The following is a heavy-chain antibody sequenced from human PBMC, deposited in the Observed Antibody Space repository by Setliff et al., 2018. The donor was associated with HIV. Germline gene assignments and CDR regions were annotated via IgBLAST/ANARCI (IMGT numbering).Heavy chain of an antibody. V-gene: IGHV4-39*01. CDR3: ARHVSWYSSSWSYYFDY. Sequence: NPSETLSLTCTVSGGSISSSSYYWGWIRQPPGKGLEWIGSIYYSGSTYYNPSLKSRVTISVDTSKNQFSLKLSSVTAADTAVYYCARHVSWYSSSWSYYFDYWGQGTLVTVSS. CDR2: IYYSGST. J-gene: IGHJ4*02. CDR1: GGSISSSSYY. D-gene: IGHD6-13*01.